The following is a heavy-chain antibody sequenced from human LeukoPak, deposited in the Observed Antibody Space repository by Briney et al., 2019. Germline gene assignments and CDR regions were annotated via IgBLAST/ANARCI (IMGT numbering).Heavy chain of an antibody. CDR1: GGSISSGGYY. D-gene: IGHD3-22*01. CDR3: EYYFDY. J-gene: IGHJ4*02. Sequence: SETLSLTCAVSGGSISSGGYYWTWIRQPPGRGLEWIGYIYHSGHTYYNPSLKSRVTISVDRSKNQFSLNLNSDCARDSSGLISEYYFDYWGQGTLVTVSS. CDR2: IYHSGHT. V-gene: IGHV4-30-2*01.